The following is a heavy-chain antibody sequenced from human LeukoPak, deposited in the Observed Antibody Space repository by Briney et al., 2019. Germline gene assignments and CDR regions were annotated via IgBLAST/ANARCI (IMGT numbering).Heavy chain of an antibody. Sequence: SGGSLRLSCAASGFTFSSYWMTWVRQAPGKGLEWVANIKQDGSEKYYVDSEKGRFTISRDNLKNTLYLQMNSLRAEDTAVYYCARGPAGYNWGQGTLVTFSS. V-gene: IGHV3-7*03. J-gene: IGHJ4*02. CDR2: IKQDGSEK. D-gene: IGHD1-1*01. CDR1: GFTFSSYW. CDR3: ARGPAGYN.